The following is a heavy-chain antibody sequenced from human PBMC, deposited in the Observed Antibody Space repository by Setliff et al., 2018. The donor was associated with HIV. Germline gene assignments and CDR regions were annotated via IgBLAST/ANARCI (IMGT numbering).Heavy chain of an antibody. Sequence: GASVKVSCKVSGYTLTELSRHWVRQAPGKGLEWMGGFDPEDGETVYAHKFQGRVTTTRDTSISTAYMELSRLRSDDTAVYYCARHSSSVGGVDYWGQGTLVTVSS. CDR2: FDPEDGET. J-gene: IGHJ4*02. CDR1: GYTLTELS. CDR3: ARHSSSVGGVDY. D-gene: IGHD6-13*01. V-gene: IGHV1-24*01.